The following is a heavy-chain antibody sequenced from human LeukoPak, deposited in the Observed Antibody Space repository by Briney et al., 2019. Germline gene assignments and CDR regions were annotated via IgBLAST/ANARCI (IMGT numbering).Heavy chain of an antibody. Sequence: GGSLRLSCAASGFTFSNAWMSWVRQAPGKGLEWVGRIKSKTDGGTTDYAAPVKGRFTISRDDSKNTLYLQMNSLKTEDTAVYYCTTDPFKRRGYSFEGYWGQGTLVTVSS. D-gene: IGHD5-18*01. CDR1: GFTFSNAW. J-gene: IGHJ4*02. CDR2: IKSKTDGGTT. CDR3: TTDPFKRRGYSFEGY. V-gene: IGHV3-15*01.